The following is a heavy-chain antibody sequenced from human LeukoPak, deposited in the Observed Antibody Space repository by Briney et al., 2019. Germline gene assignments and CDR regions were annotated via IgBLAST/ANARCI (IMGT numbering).Heavy chain of an antibody. D-gene: IGHD6-13*01. J-gene: IGHJ5*02. Sequence: GASVKVSCKASGYIFTSYAMHWVRQAPGQRLEWMGWINAGNGNTKYSQKFQGRVTITRDTSASTVYMELSSLRSEDTAVYYCARDIDRVFNWFDPWGQEPWSPSPQ. CDR1: GYIFTSYA. CDR3: ARDIDRVFNWFDP. V-gene: IGHV1-3*01. CDR2: INAGNGNT.